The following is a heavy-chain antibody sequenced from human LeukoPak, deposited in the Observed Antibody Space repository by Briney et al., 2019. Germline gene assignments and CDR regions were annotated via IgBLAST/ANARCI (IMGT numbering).Heavy chain of an antibody. CDR3: ARAFQQLVRLSPDAFDI. D-gene: IGHD6-13*01. J-gene: IGHJ3*02. Sequence: PSETLSLTCTVSGGSISSGIYYWTWIRQPAGKGLEWIGRVYTNGNTNYNPSLKSRVTISVDTSKNQFSLRLSSVTAADTAVYYCARAFQQLVRLSPDAFDIWGQGTMVTVSS. CDR1: GGSISSGIYY. CDR2: VYTNGNT. V-gene: IGHV4-61*02.